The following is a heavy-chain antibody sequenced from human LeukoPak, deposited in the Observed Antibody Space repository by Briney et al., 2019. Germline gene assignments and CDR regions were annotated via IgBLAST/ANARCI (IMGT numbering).Heavy chain of an antibody. V-gene: IGHV3-23*01. CDR2: ISGSGGST. J-gene: IGHJ6*02. Sequence: PGGSLRLSCAASGFTFSSYAMSWVRQAPGKGLEWVSAISGSGGSTYYADSVKGRFTISRDNSKNTLYLQMNSLRAEDTAVYYCARVGQQLVRGVDYYYYGMDVWGQGTTVTVSS. CDR3: ARVGQQLVRGVDYYYYGMDV. D-gene: IGHD6-13*01. CDR1: GFTFSSYA.